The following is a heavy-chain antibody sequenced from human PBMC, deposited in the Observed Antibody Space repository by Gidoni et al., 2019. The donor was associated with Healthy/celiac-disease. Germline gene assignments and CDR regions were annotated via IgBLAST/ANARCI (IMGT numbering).Heavy chain of an antibody. D-gene: IGHD4-17*01. V-gene: IGHV3-23*01. J-gene: IGHJ4*02. CDR2: ISVSGGSP. CDR1: GFSFSSYA. CDR3: AKFSYGDYDGYFDY. Sequence: EVQLLESGGGLVQPGGSVRLSGAASGFSFSSYAMRWVLQAPGKGMEGVSAISVSGGSPYYAASVTGRFTISRDNSKNPLYLQMNSLRAEDTAVYYCAKFSYGDYDGYFDYWGQGTLVTVSS.